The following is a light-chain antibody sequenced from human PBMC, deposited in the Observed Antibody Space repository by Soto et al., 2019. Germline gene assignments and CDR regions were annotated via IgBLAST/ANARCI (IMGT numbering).Light chain of an antibody. CDR2: SAS. CDR1: QSISDP. V-gene: IGKV3-15*01. J-gene: IGKJ1*01. CDR3: QHYNSYSEA. Sequence: EIVMTQSPATLSVSPGGRATLSGRASQSISDPLAWYQQKPGQAPRLLIYSASRGATGFPARFSGSGSGTDFTLTISSLQPDDFATYYCQHYNSYSEAFGQGTKVDIK.